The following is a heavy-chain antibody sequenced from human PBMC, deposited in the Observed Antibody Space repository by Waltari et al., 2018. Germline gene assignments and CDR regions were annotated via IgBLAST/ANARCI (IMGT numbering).Heavy chain of an antibody. D-gene: IGHD3-10*01. V-gene: IGHV3-7*01. Sequence: EVQLVESGGGLVQPGGSLRLSCAASGVSLSNYWMGWFRQAPGKGLEWVANIKEDGSEKYYVDSVKGRFTISRDNAQNSLYLQVSSLRAEDTAMYYCATPSYNSGSYFLYWGQGTLVSVSS. CDR1: GVSLSNYW. J-gene: IGHJ4*02. CDR3: ATPSYNSGSYFLY. CDR2: IKEDGSEK.